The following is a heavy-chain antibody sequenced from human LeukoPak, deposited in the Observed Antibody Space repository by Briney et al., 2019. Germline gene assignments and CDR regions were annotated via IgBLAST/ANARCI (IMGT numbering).Heavy chain of an antibody. CDR1: GFTFSSYS. Sequence: GGSLRLSCAASGFTFSSYSMNWVRQAPGKGLEWVSSISSSSSYIYYADSVKGRFTISRDNAKNSLYLQMNSLRAEDTAVYYCARDFYPNSSGNDYYYHGMDVWGQGTTVTVSS. D-gene: IGHD6-19*01. V-gene: IGHV3-21*01. CDR3: ARDFYPNSSGNDYYYHGMDV. CDR2: ISSSSSYI. J-gene: IGHJ6*02.